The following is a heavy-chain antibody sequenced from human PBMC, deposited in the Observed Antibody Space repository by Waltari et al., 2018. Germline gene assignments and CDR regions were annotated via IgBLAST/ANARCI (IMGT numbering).Heavy chain of an antibody. CDR1: GFTFSSYS. Sequence: EVQLVESGGGLVQPGGSLRLSCAASGFTFSSYSMNWVRQAPGKGLEWVSYISSSSSTIYYADSVKGRFTISRDNAKNSLYLQMNSLRAEDTAVYYCARDQERIAAAGTNRFDYWGQGTLVTVSS. D-gene: IGHD6-13*01. V-gene: IGHV3-48*04. J-gene: IGHJ4*02. CDR2: ISSSSSTI. CDR3: ARDQERIAAAGTNRFDY.